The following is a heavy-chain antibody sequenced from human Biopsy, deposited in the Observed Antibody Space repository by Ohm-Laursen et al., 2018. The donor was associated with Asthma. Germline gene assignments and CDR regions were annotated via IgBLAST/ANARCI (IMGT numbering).Heavy chain of an antibody. CDR3: SREEPTSGWYQGSILR. J-gene: IGHJ4*02. CDR2: ISYDGSNK. Sequence: SLRLSCTAPGFTFSSFSMHWVRQAPGKGLEWVACISYDGSNKYYADSVKGRSTISRDNSKNTLYLQMNSLRAEDTAVYYCSREEPTSGWYQGSILRWGQGTLVTVSS. D-gene: IGHD6-19*01. V-gene: IGHV3-30*03. CDR1: GFTFSSFS.